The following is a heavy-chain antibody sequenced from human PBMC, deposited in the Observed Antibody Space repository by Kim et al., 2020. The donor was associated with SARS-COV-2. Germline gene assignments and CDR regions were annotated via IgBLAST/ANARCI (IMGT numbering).Heavy chain of an antibody. V-gene: IGHV5-10-1*01. CDR3: ARHEQSDYYDSSGYYPIDY. D-gene: IGHD3-22*01. Sequence: GESLKISCKGSGYSFTSYWISWVRQMPGKGLEWMGRIDPSDSYTNYSPSFQGHVTISADKSISTAYLQWSSLKASDTAMYYCARHEQSDYYDSSGYYPIDYWGQGTLVTVSS. J-gene: IGHJ4*02. CDR2: IDPSDSYT. CDR1: GYSFTSYW.